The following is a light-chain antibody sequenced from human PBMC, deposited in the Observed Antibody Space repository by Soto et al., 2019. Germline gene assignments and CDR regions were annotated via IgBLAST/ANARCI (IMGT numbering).Light chain of an antibody. Sequence: DIQMTQSPSTLSASVGDRVTITCRASQSITTWLAWYQQKPGKAPKLLIYKATNLQSGVPSRFSGSGSGTEFTLTISSLQSEDFAVYYCQQYNNWPPITFGQGTRLENK. J-gene: IGKJ5*01. CDR3: QQYNNWPPIT. V-gene: IGKV1-5*03. CDR2: KAT. CDR1: QSITTW.